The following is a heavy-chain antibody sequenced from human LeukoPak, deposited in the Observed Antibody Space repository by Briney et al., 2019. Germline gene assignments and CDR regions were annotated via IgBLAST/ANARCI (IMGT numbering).Heavy chain of an antibody. V-gene: IGHV3-23*01. CDR2: XXXXGGST. J-gene: IGHJ4*02. D-gene: IGHD3-22*01. CDR3: ETYYYDSSGYYYTAPFDY. Sequence: GGSLRLSCAASGFTFSSYAMSWVREAPGKGLXXXXXXXXXGGSTYYADSVKGRFTISRDNSKNTLYLQMNSLRAEDTAVYYCETYYYDSSGYYYTAPFDYWGQGTLVTVSS. CDR1: GFTFSSYA.